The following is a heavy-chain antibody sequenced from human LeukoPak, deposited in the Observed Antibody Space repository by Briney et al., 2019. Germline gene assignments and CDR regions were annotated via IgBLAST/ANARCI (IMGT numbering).Heavy chain of an antibody. CDR1: GYTFTSYY. Sequence: ASVKVSCKASGYTFTSYYIHWVRQAPGQGLEWMGIIYPGGGSTSYAQKLQGRVTMTTDTSTSTAYMELRSLRSDDTAVYYCARESFYSNYPYYYFDYWGQGTLVTVSS. CDR3: ARESFYSNYPYYYFDY. J-gene: IGHJ4*02. D-gene: IGHD4-11*01. V-gene: IGHV1-46*01. CDR2: IYPGGGST.